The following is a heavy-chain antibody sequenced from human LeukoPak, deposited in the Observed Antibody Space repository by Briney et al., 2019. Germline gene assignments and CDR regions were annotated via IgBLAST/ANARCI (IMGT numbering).Heavy chain of an antibody. J-gene: IGHJ4*02. D-gene: IGHD2-2*01. Sequence: PGGSLRLSCAASGFTFSSYGMHWVRQAPGKGLEWVAFIRYDGSNKYYADSVKGRFTISRDNSKNTLYLQMSSLTAEDTAVYYCAKGAGQYGNYFDYWGQGTLVTVSS. CDR1: GFTFSSYG. V-gene: IGHV3-30*02. CDR3: AKGAGQYGNYFDY. CDR2: IRYDGSNK.